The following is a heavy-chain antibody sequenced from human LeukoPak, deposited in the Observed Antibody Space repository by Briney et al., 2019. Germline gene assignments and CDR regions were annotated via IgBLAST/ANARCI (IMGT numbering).Heavy chain of an antibody. Sequence: PGGSLRLSRAASGFTFGSYGMSWVRQAPGRGLEWVSGISVSGDSTDYADSVKGRFTISRDNSKNTLYLQMNSLRAEDTAVYYCAKGRLVRGLIISHDYWGQGTLVTVSS. D-gene: IGHD3-10*01. CDR1: GFTFGSYG. V-gene: IGHV3-23*01. J-gene: IGHJ4*02. CDR2: ISVSGDST. CDR3: AKGRLVRGLIISHDY.